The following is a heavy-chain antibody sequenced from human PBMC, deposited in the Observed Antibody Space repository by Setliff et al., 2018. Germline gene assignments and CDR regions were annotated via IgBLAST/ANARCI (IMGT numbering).Heavy chain of an antibody. CDR1: GFTFSSYA. Sequence: GGSLRLSCAASGFTFSSYAMSWVRQAPGQGLEWVSAISGSGGSTYYADSVKGRFTISRDNSKNTLYLQMNSLRAEDTAVYYCAKSWVVPAAITFSGFDPWGQGTLVTLSS. CDR3: AKSWVVPAAITFSGFDP. CDR2: ISGSGGST. V-gene: IGHV3-23*01. J-gene: IGHJ5*02. D-gene: IGHD2-2*01.